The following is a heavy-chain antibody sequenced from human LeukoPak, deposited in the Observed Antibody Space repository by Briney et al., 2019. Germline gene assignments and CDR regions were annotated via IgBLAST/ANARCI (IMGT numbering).Heavy chain of an antibody. Sequence: PGGSLRLSCAASGFTFSIYAMSWVRQAPGKGLEWVSSITSRDGTTFYAGSVKGRFTISRDNSKNTLYLQMNSLRAEDTAVYYCAPRVVVIAAPFDYWGQGTLVTVSS. CDR1: GFTFSIYA. V-gene: IGHV3-23*01. D-gene: IGHD2-21*01. CDR2: ITSRDGTT. J-gene: IGHJ4*02. CDR3: APRVVVIAAPFDY.